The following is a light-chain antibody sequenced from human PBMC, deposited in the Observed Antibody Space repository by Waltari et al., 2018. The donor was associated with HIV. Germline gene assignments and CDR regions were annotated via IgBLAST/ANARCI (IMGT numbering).Light chain of an antibody. J-gene: IGLJ2*01. CDR1: SSHIGAGYA. Sequence: QSVLTQPPSVSGAPGQRVTISCHGGSSHIGAGYAVHWYRQLPGTAPKLVIYGSDNRPSGVPDRFSGSKSGTSASLAITGLQAEDDGYYYCQSYDDSQVVLFGGGTRLTVL. V-gene: IGLV1-40*01. CDR3: QSYDDSQVVL. CDR2: GSD.